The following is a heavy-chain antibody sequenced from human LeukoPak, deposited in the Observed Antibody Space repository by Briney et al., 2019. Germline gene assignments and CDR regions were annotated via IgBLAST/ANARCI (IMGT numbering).Heavy chain of an antibody. CDR2: ISSSSSTI. CDR1: GFTFSSFG. Sequence: PGGSLRLSCAASGFTFSSFGMIWVRQATGNGLEWVSYISSSSSTIQYADSVRGRFTISRDNAKNSLYLQMNSLRVEDTAVYYCARETVGIDYWGQGTLVTVSS. J-gene: IGHJ4*02. V-gene: IGHV3-48*01. CDR3: ARETVGIDY. D-gene: IGHD4-23*01.